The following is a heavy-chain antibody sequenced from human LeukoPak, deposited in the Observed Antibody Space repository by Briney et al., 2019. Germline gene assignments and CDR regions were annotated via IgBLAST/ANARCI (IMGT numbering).Heavy chain of an antibody. D-gene: IGHD3-3*01. CDR2: IYYSGST. CDR3: AAIRFLEWFISD. V-gene: IGHV4-59*01. J-gene: IGHJ4*02. Sequence: PSETLSLTCTVSGGSISSYYWSWIRQPPGKGLEWIGYIYYSGSTNYNPSLKSRVTISVDTSKNQFSLKLSSVTAADTAVYYCAAIRFLEWFISDWGQGTLVTVSS. CDR1: GGSISSYY.